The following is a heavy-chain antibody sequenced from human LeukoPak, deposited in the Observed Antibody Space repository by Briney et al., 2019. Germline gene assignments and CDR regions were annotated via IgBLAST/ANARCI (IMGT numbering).Heavy chain of an antibody. V-gene: IGHV4-4*02. CDR3: ARDPSGQYQLRYWGALDI. D-gene: IGHD2-2*01. J-gene: IGHJ3*02. CDR1: GGSISSSNW. CDR2: IYHSGST. Sequence: KASETLSLTCAVSGGSISSSNWWSWVRQPPGKGLEWIGEIYHSGSTNYNPSLKSRVTISVDKSKNQFSLKLSSVTAADTAVYYCARDPSGQYQLRYWGALDIWGQGTMVTVSS.